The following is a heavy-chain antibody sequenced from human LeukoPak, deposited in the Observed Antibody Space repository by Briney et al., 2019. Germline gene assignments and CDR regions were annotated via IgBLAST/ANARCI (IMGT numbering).Heavy chain of an antibody. J-gene: IGHJ4*02. CDR2: ISYDGSNK. CDR3: ARDHLNTYYFDY. Sequence: PGRSLRLSCAASGFTFSSYAMHWVRQAPGKGLEWVAVISYDGSNKYYADSVKGRFTISRDNSKNTLYLQMNSLRAEGTAVYYCARDHLNTYYFDYWGQGTLVTVSS. V-gene: IGHV3-30-3*01. CDR1: GFTFSSYA.